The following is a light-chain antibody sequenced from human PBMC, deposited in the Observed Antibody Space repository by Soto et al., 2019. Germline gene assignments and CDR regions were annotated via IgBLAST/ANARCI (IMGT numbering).Light chain of an antibody. Sequence: IVLTHSPATLSFSPMERGTLXQRASQSVSSYLAWYQQKPGQAPRLLIYAASTRATGIPARFSGSGSGTEFTLTISSLQSEDFAVYYCQQYNNWPLTFGGGTKVDIK. V-gene: IGKV3-15*01. J-gene: IGKJ4*01. CDR2: AAS. CDR1: QSVSSY. CDR3: QQYNNWPLT.